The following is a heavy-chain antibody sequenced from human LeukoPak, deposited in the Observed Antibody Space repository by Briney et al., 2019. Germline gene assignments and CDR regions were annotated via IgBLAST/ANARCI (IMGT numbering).Heavy chain of an antibody. V-gene: IGHV3-21*01. J-gene: IGHJ4*02. CDR3: AREIGSYYSSDY. D-gene: IGHD1-26*01. CDR2: ISSSSNYI. Sequence: PGGSLRLSCAASGFTFSSYSMNWVRQAPGKGLEWVSSISSSSNYIYYADSVKGRFTISRDNAKNSLYLQMNSLRAEDTAVYYCAREIGSYYSSDYWGQGTLVTVSS. CDR1: GFTFSSYS.